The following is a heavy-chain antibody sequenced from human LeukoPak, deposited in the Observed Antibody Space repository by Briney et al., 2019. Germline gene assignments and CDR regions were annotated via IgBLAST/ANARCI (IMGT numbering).Heavy chain of an antibody. J-gene: IGHJ4*02. Sequence: PGGSLRLSCAASGFTFSNYWMSWVRQAPGKGLEWVAIIKQDGSEQYYVDSVKGRFTISRDNAENSLYLQMNGLRAEDTAVYYCARDTSSIVGPRFEYWGQGTLVTVSS. D-gene: IGHD1-26*01. CDR2: IKQDGSEQ. CDR1: GFTFSNYW. CDR3: ARDTSSIVGPRFEY. V-gene: IGHV3-7*01.